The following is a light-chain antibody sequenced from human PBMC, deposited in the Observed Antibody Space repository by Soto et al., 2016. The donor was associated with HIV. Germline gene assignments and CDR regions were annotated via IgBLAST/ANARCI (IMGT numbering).Light chain of an antibody. J-gene: IGKJ1*01. V-gene: IGKV1-5*03. Sequence: DIQVTQSPSTLSASVGDRVTITCRTSQSVNSWLAWYQQKPGKAPNLLIYKASTLQTGVPSRFSGSGSGTDFTLTISSLQPDDFASYYCQQYNYSPWTFGQGTKVEIK. CDR3: QQYNYSPWT. CDR2: KAS. CDR1: QSVNSW.